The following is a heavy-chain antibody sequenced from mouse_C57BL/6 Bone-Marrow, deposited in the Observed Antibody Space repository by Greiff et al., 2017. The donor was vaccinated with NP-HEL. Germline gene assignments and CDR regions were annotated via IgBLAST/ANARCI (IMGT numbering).Heavy chain of an antibody. J-gene: IGHJ3*01. Sequence: EVKLMESGPELVKPGASVKISCKASGYSFTDYNMNWVKQSNGKSLEWIGVINPNYGTTSYNQQFKGKATLTVDQSSSTAYMQLNSLTSEDSAVYYCARRDIYYGNFWFAYWGQGTLVTVSA. CDR2: INPNYGTT. CDR3: ARRDIYYGNFWFAY. D-gene: IGHD2-1*01. V-gene: IGHV1-39*01. CDR1: GYSFTDYN.